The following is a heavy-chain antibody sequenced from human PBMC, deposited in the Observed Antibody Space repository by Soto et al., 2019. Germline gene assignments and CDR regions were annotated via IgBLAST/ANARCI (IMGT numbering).Heavy chain of an antibody. CDR3: ARVVGATTAVAFDI. J-gene: IGHJ3*02. Sequence: SVKVSCKASGGTFSSYAISWVRQAPGQGLEWMGGIIPIFGTANYAQKFQGRVTITADESTSTAYMQLSSLRSEDTAMYYCARVVGATTAVAFDIWGQGTMVTVSS. CDR1: GGTFSSYA. V-gene: IGHV1-69*13. D-gene: IGHD1-26*01. CDR2: IIPIFGTA.